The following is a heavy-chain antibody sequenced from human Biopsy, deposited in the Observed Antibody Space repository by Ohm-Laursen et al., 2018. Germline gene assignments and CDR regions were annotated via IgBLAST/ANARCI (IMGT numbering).Heavy chain of an antibody. J-gene: IGHJ5*02. CDR2: IYYSVMT. CDR1: GDSVTKYY. D-gene: IGHD3-22*01. V-gene: IGHV4-59*02. Sequence: PGTLSLTCIVSGDSVTKYYWSWIRQPPGKGLEWIGHIYYSVMTNYNPSLQSRVSISVDTSRNQVSLTPSSVTAADTAVYYCARGDYFDSNGYFWFDPWGQGTLVTVSS. CDR3: ARGDYFDSNGYFWFDP.